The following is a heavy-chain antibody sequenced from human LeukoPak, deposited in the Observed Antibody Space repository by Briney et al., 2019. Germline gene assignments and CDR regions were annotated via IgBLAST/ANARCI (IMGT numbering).Heavy chain of an antibody. Sequence: PSETLSLTCTVSGGSISSGSYYWSWIRQPAGKGLEWIGRIYTSGSTNYNPSLKSRVSISVDTSKNQFSLKLSSVTAADTAVYYCAGNYYGSGSYYSEDRYWGQGTLVTVSS. V-gene: IGHV4-61*02. CDR1: GGSISSGSYY. CDR2: IYTSGST. J-gene: IGHJ4*02. CDR3: AGNYYGSGSYYSEDRY. D-gene: IGHD3-10*01.